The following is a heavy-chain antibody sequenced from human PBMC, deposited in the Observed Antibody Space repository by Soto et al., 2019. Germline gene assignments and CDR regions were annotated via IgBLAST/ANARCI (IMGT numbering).Heavy chain of an antibody. Sequence: QVQLQESGPGLVKPSETLSLTCTVSGDSISRYYWSWIRLSPGKGLEWIGYIYYSGETNYNPSVNSRVTISVDRTKNPFSLKLSSVTAADTAVYYSARDQGGEFLKGSGMDVWGQGTTVTVSS. J-gene: IGHJ6*02. D-gene: IGHD3-10*01. V-gene: IGHV4-59*12. CDR2: IYYSGET. CDR3: ARDQGGEFLKGSGMDV. CDR1: GDSISRYY.